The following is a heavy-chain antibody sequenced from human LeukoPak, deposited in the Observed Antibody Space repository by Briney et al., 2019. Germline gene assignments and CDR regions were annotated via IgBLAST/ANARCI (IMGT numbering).Heavy chain of an antibody. CDR3: ARDHYHDTSAYARY. V-gene: IGHV1-18*01. Sequence: ASVKVSCKASGYTFTSYGISWVRQAPGQGLEWMGWISAYNGYTNYAQKLQGRVTMTTDTSTSTAYMELRCLRADDTAVYYCARDHYHDTSAYARYWGQGTLVTVSS. CDR1: GYTFTSYG. CDR2: ISAYNGYT. J-gene: IGHJ4*02. D-gene: IGHD3-22*01.